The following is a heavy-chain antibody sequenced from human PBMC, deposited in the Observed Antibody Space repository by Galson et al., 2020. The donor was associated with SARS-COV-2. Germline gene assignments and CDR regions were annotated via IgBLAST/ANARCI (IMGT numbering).Heavy chain of an antibody. J-gene: IGHJ4*02. D-gene: IGHD3-3*01. V-gene: IGHV3-23*01. CDR3: AAPRFLEWLLIGVLDY. CDR2: ISGSGGST. Sequence: GEYLKISCAASGFPFSSYAMSWVRQAPGKGLEWVSAISGSGGSTYYADSVKGRFTISRDNSKNTLYLQMNSLRAEDTAVYYCAAPRFLEWLLIGVLDYWGQGTLVTVSS. CDR1: GFPFSSYA.